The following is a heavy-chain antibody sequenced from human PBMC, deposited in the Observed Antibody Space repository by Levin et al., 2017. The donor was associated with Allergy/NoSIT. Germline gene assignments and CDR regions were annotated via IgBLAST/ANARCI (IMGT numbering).Heavy chain of an antibody. CDR1: GGTFSSYA. CDR2: IIPIFGTA. Sequence: ASVKVSCKASGGTFSSYAISWVRQAPGQGLEWMGGIIPIFGTANYAQKFQGRVTITADESTSTAYMELSSLRSEDTAVYYCARDRAGSIGFDYWGQGTLVTVSS. CDR3: ARDRAGSIGFDY. J-gene: IGHJ4*02. V-gene: IGHV1-69*13. D-gene: IGHD1-26*01.